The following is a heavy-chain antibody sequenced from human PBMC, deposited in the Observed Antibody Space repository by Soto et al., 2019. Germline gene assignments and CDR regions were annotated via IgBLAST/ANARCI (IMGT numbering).Heavy chain of an antibody. CDR3: ASPRIAVAVGRVGY. V-gene: IGHV3-30-3*01. CDR1: GFTFSSYA. J-gene: IGHJ4*02. D-gene: IGHD6-19*01. Sequence: QVQLVESGGGVVQPGRSLRLSCAASGFTFSSYAMHWVRQAPGKGLEWVAVISYDGSNKYYADSVKGRFTISRDNSKNTLYLQMNSLRAEDTAVYYCASPRIAVAVGRVGYWGQGTLVTVSS. CDR2: ISYDGSNK.